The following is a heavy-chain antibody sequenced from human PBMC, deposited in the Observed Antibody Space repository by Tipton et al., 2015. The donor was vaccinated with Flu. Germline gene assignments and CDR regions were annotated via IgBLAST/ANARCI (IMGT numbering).Heavy chain of an antibody. CDR2: ISFVGNEE. CDR1: GFTFSNYG. J-gene: IGHJ5*01. CDR3: ARDVGRDCSSVNCHGGTRRLDS. D-gene: IGHD4-11*01. Sequence: SLRLSCAASGFTFSNYGMNWVRQAPGKGLEWVAVISFVGNEECYADSVKGRFTISRDNSKNTVYLQMNSLRSEDTAVYYCARDVGRDCSSVNCHGGTRRLDSWGQGTLVTVFS. V-gene: IGHV3-30*03.